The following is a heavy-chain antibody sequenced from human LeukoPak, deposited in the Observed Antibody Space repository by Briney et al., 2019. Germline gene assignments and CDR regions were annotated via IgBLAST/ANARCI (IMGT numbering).Heavy chain of an antibody. CDR3: AASPVSSGYYFDY. CDR1: GGSISSGDYY. Sequence: PSETLSLTCTVSGGSISSGDYYWSWIRQPPGKGLEWIGYIYYSGSTYYNPSLKSRVTISVDTSKNQFSLKLSSVTAADTAVYYCAASPVSSGYYFDYWGQGTLVTVSS. D-gene: IGHD3-22*01. V-gene: IGHV4-30-4*01. CDR2: IYYSGST. J-gene: IGHJ4*02.